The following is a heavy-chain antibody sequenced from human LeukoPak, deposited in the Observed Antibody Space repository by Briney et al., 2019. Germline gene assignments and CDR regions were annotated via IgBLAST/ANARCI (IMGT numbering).Heavy chain of an antibody. CDR1: GYTFTGYY. CDR3: AIPSSYSSGGIFDY. Sequence: GASVKVSCKASGYTFTGYYMHWVQQAPGQGLEWMGRINPNSGGTNYAQKFQGRVTMTRDTSISTAYMELSRLRSDDTAVYYCAIPSSYSSGGIFDYWGQGTLVTVSS. D-gene: IGHD6-19*01. V-gene: IGHV1-2*06. CDR2: INPNSGGT. J-gene: IGHJ4*02.